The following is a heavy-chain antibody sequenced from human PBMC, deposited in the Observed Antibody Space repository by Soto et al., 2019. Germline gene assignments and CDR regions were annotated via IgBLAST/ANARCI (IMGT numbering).Heavy chain of an antibody. V-gene: IGHV1-2*04. J-gene: IGHJ6*02. CDR3: ARAYYYDSSGTYGMDV. D-gene: IGHD3-22*01. CDR2: INPNSGGT. Sequence: GASVKVSCKASGYTFTGYYMHWVRQAPGQGLEWMGWINPNSGGTNYAQKFQGWVTMTRDTSISTAYMELSRLRSDDTAVYYCARAYYYDSSGTYGMDVWGQGTTVTVS. CDR1: GYTFTGYY.